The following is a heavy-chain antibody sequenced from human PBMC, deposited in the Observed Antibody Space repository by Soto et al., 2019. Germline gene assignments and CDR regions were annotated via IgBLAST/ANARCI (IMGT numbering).Heavy chain of an antibody. CDR2: INPIKGDT. CDR1: GYTVSTYG. CDR3: ARVKVPAAILGAFDL. D-gene: IGHD2-2*02. V-gene: IGHV1-18*01. Sequence: ASVKVSCKASGYTVSTYGITWVRQAPGQGLDWMGWINPIKGDTNSAAIFQDRVTMTTDTSTRTAYMELRSLKSDDTAVYYCARVKVPAAILGAFDLWGQGTLVT. J-gene: IGHJ3*01.